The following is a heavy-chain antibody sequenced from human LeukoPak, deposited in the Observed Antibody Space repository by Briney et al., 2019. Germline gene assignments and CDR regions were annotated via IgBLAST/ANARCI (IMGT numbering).Heavy chain of an antibody. CDR1: GYTFTSYG. J-gene: IGHJ4*02. V-gene: IGHV1-18*01. Sequence: GASVKVSCKASGYTFTSYGISWVRQAPGQGLELMGWISAYNGNTNYAQKLQSRVTMTTDTSTSTAYMELRSLRPDDTAVDYCARDLGEYDSSGYPRGDYWGQGTLVTVSS. CDR2: ISAYNGNT. D-gene: IGHD3-22*01. CDR3: ARDLGEYDSSGYPRGDY.